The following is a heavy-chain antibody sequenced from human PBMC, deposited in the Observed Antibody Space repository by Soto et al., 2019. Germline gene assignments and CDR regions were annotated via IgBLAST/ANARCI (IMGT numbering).Heavy chain of an antibody. V-gene: IGHV4-31*03. Sequence: QVKLQESGPGLVKPSETLSLKCSVPGDSILSGGYYWTWIHQHPGKGLEWIGYIYSIGTTLYNPSRKSGFSISVDVSKNLFTLTLTSATAADTTVYYCARRQKSAPTVHWVFDLWGRGTLVTVSS. CDR2: IYSIGTT. CDR3: ARRQKSAPTVHWVFDL. CDR1: GDSILSGGYY. D-gene: IGHD6-6*01. J-gene: IGHJ2*01.